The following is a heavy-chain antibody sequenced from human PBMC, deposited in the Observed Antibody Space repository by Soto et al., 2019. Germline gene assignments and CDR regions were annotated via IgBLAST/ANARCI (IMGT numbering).Heavy chain of an antibody. D-gene: IGHD6-13*01. V-gene: IGHV3-66*01. J-gene: IGHJ4*02. CDR2: INAGGNT. CDR3: ARGAGSNIAARNIDY. Sequence: GGSLRLSCDASGFTVYSNYMNWVRQAPGKGLEWVSLINAGGNTYYADSVKDRFTVSRDNSKNTVYLQMNSLRTEDTAVYYCARGAGSNIAARNIDYWGQGTLVTVSS. CDR1: GFTVYSNY.